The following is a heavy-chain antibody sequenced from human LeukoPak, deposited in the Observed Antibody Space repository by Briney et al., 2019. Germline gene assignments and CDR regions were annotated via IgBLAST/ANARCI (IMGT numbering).Heavy chain of an antibody. J-gene: IGHJ4*02. D-gene: IGHD5-18*01. V-gene: IGHV3-30*02. CDR1: GFNFSIYS. Sequence: GGSLRLSCAASGFNFSIYSMNWVRQAPGKGLEWVAFIRYDGSNKYYADSVKGRFTISRDNSKNTLYLQMNSLRAEDTAVYYCARDRSYGLDYWGQGTLVTVSS. CDR2: IRYDGSNK. CDR3: ARDRSYGLDY.